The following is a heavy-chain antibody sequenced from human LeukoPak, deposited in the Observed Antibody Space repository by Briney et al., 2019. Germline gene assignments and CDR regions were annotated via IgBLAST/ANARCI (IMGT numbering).Heavy chain of an antibody. CDR3: ARGNYYGSGSYPPFDY. CDR2: IYHSGST. J-gene: IGHJ4*02. Sequence: PSQTLSHTCAVSGGSISSGGYSWNWIRQPPGKGLEWIGFIYHSGSTYYNPSLKSRVTISVDRSKNQFSLKLSSVTAADTAVYYCARGNYYGSGSYPPFDYWGQGTLVTVSS. V-gene: IGHV4-30-2*01. D-gene: IGHD3-10*01. CDR1: GGSISSGGYS.